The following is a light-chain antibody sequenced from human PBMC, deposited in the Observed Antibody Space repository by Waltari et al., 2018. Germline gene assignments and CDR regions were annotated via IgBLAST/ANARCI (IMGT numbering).Light chain of an antibody. CDR2: GAT. J-gene: IGKJ1*01. CDR1: QSIHIN. V-gene: IGKV3-15*01. Sequence: EIVVTQSPVTLSVSPGERVTLSCRATQSIHINLAWYQQKPGQAPRLLIFGATTRATGIPARFRGSGSVTDFTLTISSLQSEDCAVYYCQQYYEWPLWTFGQGTKVEI. CDR3: QQYYEWPLWT.